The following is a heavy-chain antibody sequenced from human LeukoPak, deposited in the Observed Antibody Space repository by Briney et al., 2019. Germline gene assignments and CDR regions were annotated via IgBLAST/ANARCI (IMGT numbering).Heavy chain of an antibody. J-gene: IGHJ4*02. Sequence: ASVKVSCKASGYTFTGYYMHWVRQAPGQGLEWMGRINPNSGGTNYAQKFQGRVTMTRDTSICTAYMELSRLRSDDTAVYYCARAVPTAKYDSSGYRADYWGQGTLVTVSS. D-gene: IGHD3-22*01. CDR2: INPNSGGT. V-gene: IGHV1-2*06. CDR1: GYTFTGYY. CDR3: ARAVPTAKYDSSGYRADY.